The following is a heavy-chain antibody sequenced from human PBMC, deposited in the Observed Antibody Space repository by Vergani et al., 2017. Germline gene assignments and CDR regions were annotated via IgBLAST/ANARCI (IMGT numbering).Heavy chain of an antibody. Sequence: EVQLVESGGGLVKPGGSLRLSCAASGFTFSSYSMNWVRQAPGKGLEWVSSISSSSSYIYYADSVKGRFTIYRDNAKNSLYLQMNSLRADDTAVYYCARDRLGGSDCSSTSCYAGSDTWGQGTLVTVSS. CDR3: ARDRLGGSDCSSTSCYAGSDT. J-gene: IGHJ5*02. D-gene: IGHD2-2*01. V-gene: IGHV3-21*01. CDR2: ISSSSSYI. CDR1: GFTFSSYS.